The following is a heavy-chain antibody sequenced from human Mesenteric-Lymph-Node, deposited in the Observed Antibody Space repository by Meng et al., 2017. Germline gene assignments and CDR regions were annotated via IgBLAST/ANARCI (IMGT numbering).Heavy chain of an antibody. V-gene: IGHV4-39*01. CDR2: IYHSGST. J-gene: IGHJ4*02. CDR3: ARRRGGSGRDC. CDR1: GGSSSSNGYY. Sequence: QLPLQEAGPGLVKPSETLSLPCTVSGGSSSSNGYYWDWVRQPPGKGLEWIGAIYHSGSTSYNPSLQSRVTMFVDTSKNQFSLMLTSVTATDTAVYYCARRRGGSGRDCWGQGTLVTVSS. D-gene: IGHD3-10*01.